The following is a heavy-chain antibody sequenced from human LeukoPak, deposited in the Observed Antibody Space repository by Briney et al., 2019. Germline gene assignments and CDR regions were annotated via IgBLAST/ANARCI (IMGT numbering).Heavy chain of an antibody. CDR3: ARVGWELRSISY. J-gene: IGHJ4*02. Sequence: NPSETLSLTCTVSGGSISSSSYYWGWIRQPPGKGLEWIGSIYYSGSTYYNPSLKSRVTISVDTSKNQFSLKLSSVTAADTAVYYCARVGWELRSISYWGQGTLVTVSS. D-gene: IGHD1-26*01. CDR2: IYYSGST. CDR1: GGSISSSSYY. V-gene: IGHV4-39*07.